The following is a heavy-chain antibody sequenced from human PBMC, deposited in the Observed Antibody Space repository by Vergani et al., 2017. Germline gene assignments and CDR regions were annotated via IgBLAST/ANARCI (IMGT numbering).Heavy chain of an antibody. CDR1: GFSFSTYS. V-gene: IGHV3-21*06. D-gene: IGHD3-22*01. CDR2: ISGRSNYI. J-gene: IGHJ4*02. Sequence: EVQLQESGGGLVKPGGSLRVSCAASGFSFSTYSINWVRQAPGKGLEWVSSISGRSNYIYYAESLKGRFTISRDNSKNSVYLQMNSLRAEDTAIYYCARKKYYDSKDYYQVEPFDYWVQGTLVTVSS. CDR3: ARKKYYDSKDYYQVEPFDY.